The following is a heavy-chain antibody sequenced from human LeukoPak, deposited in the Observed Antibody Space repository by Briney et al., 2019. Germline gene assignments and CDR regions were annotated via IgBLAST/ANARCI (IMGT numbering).Heavy chain of an antibody. CDR1: GYTFTSYD. V-gene: IGHV1-8*02. J-gene: IGHJ6*03. D-gene: IGHD2-2*02. Sequence: ASVKVSFKASGYTFTSYDINWVRQATGQGLEWMGWMNPNSGNTGYAQKFQGRVTMTRDMSTSTVYMELSSLRSEDTAVYYCARVAAEVVGVPGAIGFGWLRRDYYYMDVWGKGTTVIVSS. CDR2: MNPNSGNT. CDR3: ARVAAEVVGVPGAIGFGWLRRDYYYMDV.